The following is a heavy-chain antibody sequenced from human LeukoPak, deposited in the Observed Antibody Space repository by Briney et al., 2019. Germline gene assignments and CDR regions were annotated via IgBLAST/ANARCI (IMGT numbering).Heavy chain of an antibody. CDR3: ARRYSSGWLFDY. CDR2: IYYSGNT. CDR1: GGSLSSYY. D-gene: IGHD6-19*01. V-gene: IGHV4-59*01. J-gene: IGHJ4*02. Sequence: SETLSLTCTVSGGSLSSYYWSWIRQPPGKGLEWIGYIYYSGNTNYNPSLKSRVTISVDTSKNQFSLKLSSVTAADTAVYYCARRYSSGWLFDYWGRGTLVTVSS.